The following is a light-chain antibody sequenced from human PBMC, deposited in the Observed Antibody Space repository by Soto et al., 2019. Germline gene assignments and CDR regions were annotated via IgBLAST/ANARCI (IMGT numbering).Light chain of an antibody. CDR1: SSNIGAGYD. J-gene: IGLJ2*01. CDR3: QSYDTSLSALV. Sequence: QSVLTQPPSVSGAPGQRVTISCTGSSSNIGAGYDVHWYQQLPRTAPKLLIYGNSIRPSGVPDRFSGSKSGTSASLAITGLQAEDEADYYCQSYDTSLSALVFGGGTKLTVL. CDR2: GNS. V-gene: IGLV1-40*01.